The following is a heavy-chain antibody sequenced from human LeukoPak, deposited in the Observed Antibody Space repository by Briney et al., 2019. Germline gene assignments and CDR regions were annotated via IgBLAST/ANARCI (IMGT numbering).Heavy chain of an antibody. CDR1: GFTVSDNS. D-gene: IGHD3-10*01. CDR2: IYRGGST. J-gene: IGHJ4*02. V-gene: IGHV3-66*01. Sequence: GGSLRLSCAASGFTVSDNSMSWVRQAPGKGLEWVSLIYRGGSTYYADSVKDRFIMSRDNSKNTLYLRMNSLRAEDTAVYYCARDPDYYNSDYWGQGTLVTVSS. CDR3: ARDPDYYNSDY.